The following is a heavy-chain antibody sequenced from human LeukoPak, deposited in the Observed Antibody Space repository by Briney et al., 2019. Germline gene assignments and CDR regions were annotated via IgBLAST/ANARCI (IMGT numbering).Heavy chain of an antibody. CDR1: GFTFSSYW. Sequence: GGSLRLSCAASGFTFSSYWMSWVRQAPGKWLEWVANIKQDGSEKYYVDSVKGRFTISRDNAKNSLYLQMNSLRAEDTAVYYRARDKGFWSGSRPGYFDYWGQGTLVTVSS. J-gene: IGHJ4*02. D-gene: IGHD3-3*01. CDR2: IKQDGSEK. V-gene: IGHV3-7*01. CDR3: ARDKGFWSGSRPGYFDY.